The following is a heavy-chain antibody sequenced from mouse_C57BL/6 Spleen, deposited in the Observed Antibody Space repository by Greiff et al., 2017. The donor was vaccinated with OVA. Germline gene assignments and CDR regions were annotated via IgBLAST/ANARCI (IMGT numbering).Heavy chain of an antibody. D-gene: IGHD2-5*01. V-gene: IGHV1-69*01. Sequence: VQLQQPGAELVMPGASVKLSCKASGYTFTSYWMHWVKQRPGQGLEWIGEIDPSDSYTYYNQKFKGKSTLTVDKSSSTAYMQLSSLTSEDSAVYYCARGYSNYVDYWGQGTTLTVST. CDR3: ARGYSNYVDY. CDR1: GYTFTSYW. CDR2: IDPSDSYT. J-gene: IGHJ2*01.